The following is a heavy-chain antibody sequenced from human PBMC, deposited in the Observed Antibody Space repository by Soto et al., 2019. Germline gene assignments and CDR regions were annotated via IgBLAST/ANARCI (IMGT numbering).Heavy chain of an antibody. J-gene: IGHJ5*02. CDR2: MNPNSGNT. Sequence: QVQLVQSGAEVKKPGASVKVSCKASGYTFTSYDINWVRQATGQGLEWMGWMNPNSGNTGYAQKFQGRVTMTRNTAISTAYMELSSLRSEDTAVYYCARGPLYSSSWSMGGTRFDPWGQGTLVTVSS. CDR1: GYTFTSYD. D-gene: IGHD6-13*01. CDR3: ARGPLYSSSWSMGGTRFDP. V-gene: IGHV1-8*01.